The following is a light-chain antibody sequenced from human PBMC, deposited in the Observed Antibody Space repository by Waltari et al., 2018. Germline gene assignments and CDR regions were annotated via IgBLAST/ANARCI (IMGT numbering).Light chain of an antibody. CDR3: MQSIQDRT. V-gene: IGKV2D-29*01. CDR2: KIS. Sequence: DIVMTQTPLSLPVTPGEPASISCRSSQSLLHSNGNTYLHWYLQKPGQPPRLLISKISNRESGVPDRFSGSVSGTDFTLKISRVEPEDVGVYYCMQSIQDRTFGQGTKVEIK. CDR1: QSLLHSNGNTY. J-gene: IGKJ1*01.